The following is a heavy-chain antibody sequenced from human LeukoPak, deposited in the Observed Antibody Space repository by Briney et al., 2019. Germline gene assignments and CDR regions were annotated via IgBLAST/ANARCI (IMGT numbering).Heavy chain of an antibody. CDR2: MNPNSGNT. V-gene: IGHV1-8*01. J-gene: IGHJ4*02. D-gene: IGHD1-7*01. CDR3: ARGNSRRKNYYFDY. CDR1: GYTFTSYD. Sequence: ASVKVSCKASGYTFTSYDINWVRQATGQGLEWMGWMNPNSGNTGYAQKFQGRVTMTRNTSISTAYMELSSLRSEDTAVYYCARGNSRRKNYYFDYWGQGTLVTVSS.